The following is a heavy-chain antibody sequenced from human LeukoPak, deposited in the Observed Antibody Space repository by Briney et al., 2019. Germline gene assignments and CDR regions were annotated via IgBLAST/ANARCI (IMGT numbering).Heavy chain of an antibody. CDR2: INHSGST. CDR1: GGSFSGYY. V-gene: IGHV4-34*01. CDR3: ARGEVVTAMPFDY. J-gene: IGHJ4*02. Sequence: SETLSLTCAVYGGSFSGYYWSWIRQPPGKGLEWIGEINHSGSTNYNPSLKSRVTISVDTSKNQFSLKLSSVTAADTAVYYCARGEVVTAMPFDYWGQGTLVTVSS. D-gene: IGHD2-21*02.